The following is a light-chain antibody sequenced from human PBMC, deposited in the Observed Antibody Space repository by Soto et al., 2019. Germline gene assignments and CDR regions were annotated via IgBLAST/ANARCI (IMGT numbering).Light chain of an antibody. CDR3: AAWDDSLNGVV. CDR1: SSNIGSNS. CDR2: SSN. J-gene: IGLJ2*01. V-gene: IGLV1-44*01. Sequence: QSVLTQPPSASGTPGQRVTISCSGSSSNIGSNSVNWYQQLPGTAPKLFMYSSNQRPSGVPDRFSGSKSGTSASLAISGLQSEDEADYYCAAWDDSLNGVVFGGGTKLTVL.